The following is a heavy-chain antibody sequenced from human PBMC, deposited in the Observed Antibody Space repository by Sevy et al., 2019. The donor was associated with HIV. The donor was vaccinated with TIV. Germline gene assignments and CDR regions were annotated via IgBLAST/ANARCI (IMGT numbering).Heavy chain of an antibody. V-gene: IGHV3-43D*03. CDR3: AKDKQDCSYGTCYRLSSDCFDI. J-gene: IGHJ3*02. D-gene: IGHD2-15*01. CDR1: GFTFDNYA. Sequence: GGSLRLSCAASGFTFDNYAMGWVRQAPGKGLEWVSLINWAGDNTYYGDSVKGRFTISRDNRKNSLYLQMDSLRTEDTALYNCAKDKQDCSYGTCYRLSSDCFDIWGQGTKVTVSS. CDR2: INWAGDNT.